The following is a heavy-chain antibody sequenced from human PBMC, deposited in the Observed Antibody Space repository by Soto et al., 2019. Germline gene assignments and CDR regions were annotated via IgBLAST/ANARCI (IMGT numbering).Heavy chain of an antibody. Sequence: SETLSLTCTLSGGSISSSSYYWGWIRQPPGKGLEWIGSIYYSGSTYYNPSLKSRVTISVDTSKNQFSLKLSSVTAADTAVYYCAREIVVVPAAQLGWFDPWGQGTLVTVSS. CDR3: AREIVVVPAAQLGWFDP. V-gene: IGHV4-39*01. CDR1: GGSISSSSYY. J-gene: IGHJ5*02. CDR2: IYYSGST. D-gene: IGHD2-2*01.